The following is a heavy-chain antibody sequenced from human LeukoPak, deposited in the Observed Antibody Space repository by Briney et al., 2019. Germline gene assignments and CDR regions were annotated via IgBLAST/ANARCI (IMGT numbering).Heavy chain of an antibody. Sequence: GASVKVSCKASGGTFSSYAISWVRQAPGQGLEWMGGIIPTFGTTNSAQKFQDRVTITADKSTSTAYMELSSLRSEDTAVYYCARDERPQGDAFDIWGQGTLVTVSS. D-gene: IGHD5-24*01. CDR3: ARDERPQGDAFDI. CDR2: IIPTFGTT. CDR1: GGTFSSYA. V-gene: IGHV1-69*06. J-gene: IGHJ3*02.